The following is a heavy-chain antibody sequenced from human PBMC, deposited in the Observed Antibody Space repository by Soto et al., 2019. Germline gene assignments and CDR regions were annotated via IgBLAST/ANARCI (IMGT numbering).Heavy chain of an antibody. J-gene: IGHJ4*02. CDR3: ARHHVSGRTIAGAAEF. Sequence: QVQLQQWGAGLLKPSETLSLTCAVYGKSLSGYYWSWIRQPPGKALEWIGEINHSGNTNYNPSLKDRVTISVNTSKHQLFLNLSSVTAADTAMYYCARHHVSGRTIAGAAEFWGQGTLVTVSS. CDR1: GKSLSGYY. D-gene: IGHD1-26*01. CDR2: INHSGNT. V-gene: IGHV4-34*01.